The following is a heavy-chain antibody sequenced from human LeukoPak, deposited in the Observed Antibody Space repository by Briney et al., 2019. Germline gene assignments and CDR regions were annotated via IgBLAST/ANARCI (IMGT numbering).Heavy chain of an antibody. CDR3: ARSKYGSSSPLDF. J-gene: IGHJ4*02. V-gene: IGHV4-59*01. D-gene: IGHD6-6*01. CDR2: IYYSGNT. Sequence: SETLSPTCTVSGGSISSYYWSWVRQPPGKGLEWIAYIYYSGNTNYNPSLKSRVTISIDTSKSQFSLKLSSVTAADTAVYYCARSKYGSSSPLDFWGQGTLVTVSS. CDR1: GGSISSYY.